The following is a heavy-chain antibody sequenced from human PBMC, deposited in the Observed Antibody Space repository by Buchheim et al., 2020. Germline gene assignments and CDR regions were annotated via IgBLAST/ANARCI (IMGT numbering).Heavy chain of an antibody. CDR2: ISSDGSST. Sequence: EVQLVESGGGLVLPGGSLRLSCAASRFTFSSYWMHWVRQGPGKGLVWVSRISSDGSSTSYADSVKGRFTISRDNSKNTLYLQMNSLRAEDTAVYYCAKDSRVIGFYYYGMDVWGQGTT. CDR3: AKDSRVIGFYYYGMDV. J-gene: IGHJ6*02. D-gene: IGHD3-22*01. CDR1: RFTFSSYW. V-gene: IGHV3-74*01.